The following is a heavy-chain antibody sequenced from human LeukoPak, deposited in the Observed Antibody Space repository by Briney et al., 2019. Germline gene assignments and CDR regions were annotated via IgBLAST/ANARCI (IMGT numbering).Heavy chain of an antibody. D-gene: IGHD5-24*01. Sequence: PGGSPRLSCAASGFSFSNYGMNWVRQAPGKGLEWVSSISTSSSYIYYAHSVKGRFTISRDNAKNSLYLQMNSLRAEDTAVYYCARDRFRRDGYNYGRDGAFDIWGQGTMVTVSS. CDR2: ISTSSSYI. CDR3: ARDRFRRDGYNYGRDGAFDI. CDR1: GFSFSNYG. V-gene: IGHV3-21*01. J-gene: IGHJ3*02.